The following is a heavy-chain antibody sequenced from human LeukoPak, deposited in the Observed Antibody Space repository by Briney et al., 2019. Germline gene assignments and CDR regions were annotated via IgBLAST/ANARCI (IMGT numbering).Heavy chain of an antibody. CDR3: ARSPEYSYGYLVY. V-gene: IGHV4-38-2*01. CDR2: FYHGGNT. D-gene: IGHD5-18*01. CDR1: GYSISSDYY. J-gene: IGHJ4*02. Sequence: SETLSLTCAVSGYSISSDYYWGWIRQPPGKGLEWIGNFYHGGNTYYNPSLKSRVTISVDTSKNQFSLKLSSVTAADTAVYYCARSPEYSYGYLVYWGQGTLVTVSS.